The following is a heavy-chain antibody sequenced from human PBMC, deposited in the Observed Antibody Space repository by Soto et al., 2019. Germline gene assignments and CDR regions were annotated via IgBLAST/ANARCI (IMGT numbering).Heavy chain of an antibody. Sequence: WGSLRLSCAASGFTFDDYSMHWVRQAPGKGLEGVSLISWDRRSTHYAASVKGQFTVSRYNSKSSLFLEMNSLTTEDPAFYYCGKDAAVTDYTLHDYWGQGALVAVSS. D-gene: IGHD4-4*01. CDR3: GKDAAVTDYTLHDY. CDR2: ISWDRRST. CDR1: GFTFDDYS. V-gene: IGHV3-43*01. J-gene: IGHJ4*02.